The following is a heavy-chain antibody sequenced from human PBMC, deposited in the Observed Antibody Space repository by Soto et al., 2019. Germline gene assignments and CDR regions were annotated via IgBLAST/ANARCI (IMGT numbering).Heavy chain of an antibody. J-gene: IGHJ5*02. D-gene: IGHD3-9*01. CDR1: GFTFDDCA. Sequence: GGSLRLSCSASGFTFDDCAMHWVRQDPGKGPEWVSGISWDSATVGYAESVKGRFTITRDDAKNSLYLQMDSLRREDTALYYCVQGRYPTMATPLDHWGQGTLVTVSS. CDR3: VQGRYPTMATPLDH. CDR2: ISWDSATV. V-gene: IGHV3-9*01.